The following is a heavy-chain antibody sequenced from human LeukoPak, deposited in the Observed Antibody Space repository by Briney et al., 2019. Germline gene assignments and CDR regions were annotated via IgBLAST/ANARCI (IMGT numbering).Heavy chain of an antibody. CDR3: AKSREYGGRTTVLGVVDV. V-gene: IGHV3-23*01. CDR1: GFTFSNYA. D-gene: IGHD2/OR15-2a*01. CDR2: ISGSGGST. J-gene: IGHJ6*04. Sequence: PGGSLRLACAASGFTFSNYAMSGVRQAPGKGLEWVSGISGSGGSTYYADSVKGRFTVSRDNSKNTLYLQLNSQRAEDTAVYYCAKSREYGGRTTVLGVVDVWGKGTTVTVSS.